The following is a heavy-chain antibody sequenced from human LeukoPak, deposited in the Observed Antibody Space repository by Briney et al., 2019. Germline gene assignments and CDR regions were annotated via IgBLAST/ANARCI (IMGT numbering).Heavy chain of an antibody. V-gene: IGHV3-30*03. J-gene: IGHJ4*02. CDR3: ARGELPFGY. Sequence: GRSLRLSCAASGFTFSSYGMHWVRQAPGKGLEWVAVISYDGSNKYYADSVKGRFTISRDNSKNTLYLQMNGLRSEDTAVYYCARGELPFGYWGQGTLVTVSS. CDR1: GFTFSSYG. CDR2: ISYDGSNK. D-gene: IGHD1-26*01.